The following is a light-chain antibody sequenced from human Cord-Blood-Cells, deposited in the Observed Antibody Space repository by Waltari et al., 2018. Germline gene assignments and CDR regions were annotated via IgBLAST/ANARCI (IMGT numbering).Light chain of an antibody. J-gene: IGKJ1*01. V-gene: IGKV1-5*03. CDR3: QQYNSYSQT. CDR1: QSISSW. CDR2: KPY. Sequence: DIQMTQSPSTLSASVGDRVTITCRASQSISSWLAWYQQKPGKAPKLLSYKPYSLESGVPSRFSGSGSGTEFTLTISSLQPDDFATYYCQQYNSYSQTFGQGTKVEIK.